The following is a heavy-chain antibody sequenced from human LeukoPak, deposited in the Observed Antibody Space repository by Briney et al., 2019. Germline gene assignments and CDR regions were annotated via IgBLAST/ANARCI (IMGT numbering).Heavy chain of an antibody. CDR2: IYYSGST. CDR1: GGSISSYY. V-gene: IGHV4-59*01. D-gene: IGHD4-17*01. Sequence: SETLSLTCTVSGGSISSYYWSWIRQPPGKGLGWIGYIYYSGSTNYNPSLKSRVTISVDTSKNQFSLKLSSVTAAGTAVYYCARGTRGDYVYHRGNFRRMVYYYYMDVWGKGTTVTVSS. J-gene: IGHJ6*03. CDR3: ARGTRGDYVYHRGNFRRMVYYYYMDV.